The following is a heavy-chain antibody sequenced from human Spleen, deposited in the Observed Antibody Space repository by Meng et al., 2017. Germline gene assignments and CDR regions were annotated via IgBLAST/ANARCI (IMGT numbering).Heavy chain of an antibody. Sequence: GESLKISCAASGFTFSSYAMHWVRQAPGKGLEWVAVISYDGSNKYYADSVKGRFTISRDNSKNTLYLQMNSLRAEETAVYYCARPMVRGVNSDYYGMDVWGQGTTVTVSS. CDR1: GFTFSSYA. CDR3: ARPMVRGVNSDYYGMDV. J-gene: IGHJ6*02. CDR2: ISYDGSNK. D-gene: IGHD3-10*01. V-gene: IGHV3-30*04.